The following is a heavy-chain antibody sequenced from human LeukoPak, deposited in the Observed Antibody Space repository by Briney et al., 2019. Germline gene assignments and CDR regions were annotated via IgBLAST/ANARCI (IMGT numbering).Heavy chain of an antibody. J-gene: IGHJ6*02. CDR2: IIPIFGTA. Sequence: ASVKVSCKASGATFSSYAISWVRQAPGHGLEWMGGIIPIFGTANYAQKFQGRVTITADESTSTAYMELSSLRSEDTAVYYCARVPQFDYYYYGMDVWGQGTTVTVSS. D-gene: IGHD3-10*01. CDR1: GATFSSYA. V-gene: IGHV1-69*13. CDR3: ARVPQFDYYYYGMDV.